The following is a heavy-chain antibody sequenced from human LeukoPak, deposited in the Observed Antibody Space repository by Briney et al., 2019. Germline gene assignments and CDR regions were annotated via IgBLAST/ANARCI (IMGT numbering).Heavy chain of an antibody. CDR3: ARDGSSGWYWVDY. V-gene: IGHV3-30-3*01. CDR1: GFTFGSYA. J-gene: IGHJ4*02. D-gene: IGHD6-19*01. Sequence: GGSLRLSCAASGFTFGSYAMVWVRQAPGKGLEWVAVVSYNGNSKYYADSVKGRFTISRDNSKNTLYLQMNSLRAEDTAVYYCARDGSSGWYWVDYWGQGTLVTVSS. CDR2: VSYNGNSK.